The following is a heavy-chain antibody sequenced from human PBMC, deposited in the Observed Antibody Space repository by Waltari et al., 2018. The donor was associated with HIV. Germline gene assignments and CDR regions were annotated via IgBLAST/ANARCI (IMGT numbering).Heavy chain of an antibody. Sequence: QLQLQESGPGLVKPSETLSLTCTVSGGSISSSSYYWGWIRQPPGQGLEWIGSIYYSGSTYYNPSLKSRVTISVDTSKNQFSLKLSSVTAADTAVYYCARVSIYYDSSGYYYPEYFDLWGRGTLVTVSS. V-gene: IGHV4-39*07. J-gene: IGHJ2*01. CDR3: ARVSIYYDSSGYYYPEYFDL. CDR2: IYYSGST. CDR1: GGSISSSSYY. D-gene: IGHD3-22*01.